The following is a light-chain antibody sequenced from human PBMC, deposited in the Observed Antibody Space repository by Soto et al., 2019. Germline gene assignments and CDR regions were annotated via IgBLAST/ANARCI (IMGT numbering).Light chain of an antibody. Sequence: EIVMTQSPATLSVSPGERATHSCRASQSVSSNLAWYQQKPGQAPRLLIYGASTRATGIPARFSGSGSGTEFTLTISSLQSEDFAVYYCQQYNNWPPKYTFGQGTKLEIK. V-gene: IGKV3-15*01. J-gene: IGKJ2*01. CDR2: GAS. CDR1: QSVSSN. CDR3: QQYNNWPPKYT.